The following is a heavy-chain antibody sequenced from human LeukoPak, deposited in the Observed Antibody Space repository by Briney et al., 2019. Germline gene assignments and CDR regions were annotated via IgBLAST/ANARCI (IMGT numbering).Heavy chain of an antibody. J-gene: IGHJ3*02. CDR3: ARGRIAAADAFDI. Sequence: SETLSLTCAVYGGSFSGYYWSWIRQPPGKGLEWIGEINHSGSTNYNPSLTSRVTISVDTSKNQFSLKLSSVTAAGTAVYYCARGRIAAADAFDIWGQGTMVTVSS. V-gene: IGHV4-34*01. D-gene: IGHD6-13*01. CDR1: GGSFSGYY. CDR2: INHSGST.